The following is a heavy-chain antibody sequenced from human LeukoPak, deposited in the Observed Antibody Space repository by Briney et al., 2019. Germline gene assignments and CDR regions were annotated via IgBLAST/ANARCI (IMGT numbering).Heavy chain of an antibody. CDR1: GFSFSSYG. CDR2: ISYVGSNK. J-gene: IGHJ6*02. Sequence: PGRSLSLSCVASGFSFSSYGMQWARQAAGRGLEWVAVISYVGSNKYYADSVKGRFTISRDNSKNTLYLQMNRLRAEDTAVYYCAKSWVVPAAAPSLGMDVWGQGTTVTVSS. V-gene: IGHV3-30*18. D-gene: IGHD2-2*01. CDR3: AKSWVVPAAAPSLGMDV.